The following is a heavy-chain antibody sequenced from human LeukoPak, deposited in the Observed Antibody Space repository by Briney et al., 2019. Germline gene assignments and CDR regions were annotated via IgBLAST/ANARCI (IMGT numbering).Heavy chain of an antibody. CDR2: IYYSGST. V-gene: IGHV4-31*03. CDR3: ARERSSNYDSSGYYYYYGMDV. J-gene: IGHJ6*02. D-gene: IGHD3-22*01. CDR1: GGSISSGGYY. Sequence: SQTLSLTYTVSGGSISSGGYYWSWIRQHPGKGLEWIGYIYYSGSTYYNPSLKSRVTISVDTSKNQFSLKLSSVTAADTAVYYCARERSSNYDSSGYYYYYGMDVWGQGTTVTVSS.